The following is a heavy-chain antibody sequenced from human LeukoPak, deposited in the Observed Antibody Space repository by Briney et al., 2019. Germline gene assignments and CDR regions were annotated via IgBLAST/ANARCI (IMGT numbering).Heavy chain of an antibody. J-gene: IGHJ3*02. V-gene: IGHV1-69*04. CDR3: ARGWDIVVVLAATHDAFDI. D-gene: IGHD2-15*01. Sequence: SVKVSCKASGGTFSSYAISWVRQAPGQGLEWMGRIIPILGIANYAQKFQGRVTITADKSTSTAYMELSSLRSEDTAVYYCARGWDIVVVLAATHDAFDIWGQGTMVTVSS. CDR2: IIPILGIA. CDR1: GGTFSSYA.